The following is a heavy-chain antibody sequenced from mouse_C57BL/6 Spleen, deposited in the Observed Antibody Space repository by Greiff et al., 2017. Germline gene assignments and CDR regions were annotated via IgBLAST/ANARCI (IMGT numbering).Heavy chain of an antibody. CDR2: INPNNGGT. Sequence: VQLQQSGPELVKPGASVKIPCKASGYTFTDYNMDWVKQSHGKSLEWIGDINPNNGGTIYNQKFKGKATLTVDKSSSTAYMELRSLTSEDTAVYYCARRAVWGLYAMDYWGQGTSVTVSS. J-gene: IGHJ4*01. V-gene: IGHV1-18*01. CDR1: GYTFTDYN. D-gene: IGHD3-1*01. CDR3: ARRAVWGLYAMDY.